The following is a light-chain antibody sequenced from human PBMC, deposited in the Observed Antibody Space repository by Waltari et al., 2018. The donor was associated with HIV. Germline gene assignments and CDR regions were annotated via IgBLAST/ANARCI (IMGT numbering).Light chain of an antibody. CDR1: NSHLGAYNF. J-gene: IGLJ3*02. CDR3: SSYTSFKTVV. CDR2: GVT. V-gene: IGLV2-14*03. Sequence: QSALTQPASVSGSPGQSIPISCPGTNSHLGAYNFVSWYQQPPDQAPRLILFGVTRRPSGISSRFSGLKSGNTASLTIFGLQDEDEADYYCSSYTSFKTVVFGGGTKLTVL.